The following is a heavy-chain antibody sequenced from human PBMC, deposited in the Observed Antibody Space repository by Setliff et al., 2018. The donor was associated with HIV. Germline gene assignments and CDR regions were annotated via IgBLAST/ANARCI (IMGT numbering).Heavy chain of an antibody. V-gene: IGHV3-15*01. Sequence: GGSLRLSCAASGFTFSNAWMSWVRQAPGKGLEWVGRIKSKTDGGTADYAAPVKGRFTISRDNSKNTLYLQMNSLRAEDTAVYYCAKDELDRFGDFDYWGQGTLVTVSS. CDR2: IKSKTDGGTA. D-gene: IGHD3-3*01. CDR1: GFTFSNAW. CDR3: AKDELDRFGDFDY. J-gene: IGHJ4*02.